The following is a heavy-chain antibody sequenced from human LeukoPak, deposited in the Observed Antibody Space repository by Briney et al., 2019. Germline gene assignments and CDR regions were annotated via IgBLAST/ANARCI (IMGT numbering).Heavy chain of an antibody. V-gene: IGHV1-18*01. CDR2: ISAYNGNT. Sequence: ASVKVSCKASGYTFTSYGISWVRQAPGQGLEWMGWISAYNGNTNYAQKLQGRVTMTTDTSTSTAYMELRSLRSDDTAVYYCARDRRYSRSYPGWFDPWGQGTLVTVSS. CDR3: ARDRRYSRSYPGWFDP. D-gene: IGHD6-13*01. CDR1: GYTFTSYG. J-gene: IGHJ5*02.